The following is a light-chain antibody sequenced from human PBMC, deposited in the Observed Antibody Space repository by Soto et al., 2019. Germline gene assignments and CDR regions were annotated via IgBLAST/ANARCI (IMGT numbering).Light chain of an antibody. CDR2: GVN. V-gene: IGLV2-14*01. CDR1: SSDVGGYKY. Sequence: QSVLTQPASVSGSPGQSITISCTGTSSDVGGYKYVSWYQQHPGKAPKLMIYGVNNRPSGVSNRFSGSKSGNTASLTISGLQAEDEADYFCKSYAGSNTYVFGSGTKVTVL. CDR3: KSYAGSNTYV. J-gene: IGLJ1*01.